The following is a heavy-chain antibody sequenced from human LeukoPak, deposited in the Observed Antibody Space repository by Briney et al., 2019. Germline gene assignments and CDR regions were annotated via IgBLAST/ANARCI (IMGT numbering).Heavy chain of an antibody. CDR1: GGSISSTNYY. V-gene: IGHV4-39*01. CDR3: ASCITMTTVPCRDYYDY. Sequence: SETLSLTCTVSGGSISSTNYYWSWIRQPPGKDLKWIGYIYYSGSTHYNLSLKSRVTISVDTSKIQFSLNQKSVTAADSAVYYCASCITMTTVPCRDYYDYWGQGTLVTVSS. CDR2: IYYSGST. D-gene: IGHD3-22*01. J-gene: IGHJ4*02.